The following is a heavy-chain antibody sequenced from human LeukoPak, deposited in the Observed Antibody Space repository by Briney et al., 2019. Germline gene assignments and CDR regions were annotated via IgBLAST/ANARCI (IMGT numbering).Heavy chain of an antibody. CDR3: AKDYYYGSGSYYAFDY. J-gene: IGHJ4*02. CDR1: GFTFSSYA. Sequence: PGGSLRLSCAASGFTFSSYAMTWVRQAPGKGLEWVSAISGGGGSTYYADSVKGRSTISRDDSKNTLYLQMNSLRADDTAVYYCAKDYYYGSGSYYAFDYWGQGTLVTVSS. CDR2: ISGGGGST. V-gene: IGHV3-23*01. D-gene: IGHD3-10*01.